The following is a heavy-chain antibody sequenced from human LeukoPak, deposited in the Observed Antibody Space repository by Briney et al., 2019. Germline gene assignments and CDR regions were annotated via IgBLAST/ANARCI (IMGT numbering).Heavy chain of an antibody. D-gene: IGHD3-22*01. CDR1: GFTFSTYA. Sequence: GGSLRLSCAASGFTFSTYAMTWVRQAPGKGLEWVSGVSGGGGSTYYADSVKGRLTISRDNSKNMLYLQMNSLRAEDTAVYYCAKRKDSGGYYFFDYWGQGTLVTVSS. V-gene: IGHV3-23*01. J-gene: IGHJ4*02. CDR3: AKRKDSGGYYFFDY. CDR2: VSGGGGST.